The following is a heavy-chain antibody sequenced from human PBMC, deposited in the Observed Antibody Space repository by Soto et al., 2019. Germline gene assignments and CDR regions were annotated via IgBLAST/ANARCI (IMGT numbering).Heavy chain of an antibody. Sequence: GASVKVSCKASGYTFTSYGISWVRQAPGQGLEWMGWINPANGDTGRSQKFQDRVTFTRDTSATTAYMELSSLTSEDTAFYYCTKEDYFASGSYHFDYWGQGTLVTVSS. V-gene: IGHV1-18*01. D-gene: IGHD3-10*01. CDR2: INPANGDT. J-gene: IGHJ4*02. CDR3: TKEDYFASGSYHFDY. CDR1: GYTFTSYG.